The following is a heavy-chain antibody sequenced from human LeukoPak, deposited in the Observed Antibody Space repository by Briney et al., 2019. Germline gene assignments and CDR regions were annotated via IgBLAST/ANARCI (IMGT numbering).Heavy chain of an antibody. J-gene: IGHJ4*02. V-gene: IGHV3-23*01. D-gene: IGHD3-10*01. CDR3: AKDMDGWFGELSDY. CDR1: GFTFKSYA. Sequence: GGSLRLSCAASGFTFKSYAMNRVRQAPGKGLEWVSIISGSGGSTIYAASVKGRFTISRDNSKNTLYLQMNSLRAEDTAVYYCAKDMDGWFGELSDYWGQGTLVTVSS. CDR2: ISGSGGST.